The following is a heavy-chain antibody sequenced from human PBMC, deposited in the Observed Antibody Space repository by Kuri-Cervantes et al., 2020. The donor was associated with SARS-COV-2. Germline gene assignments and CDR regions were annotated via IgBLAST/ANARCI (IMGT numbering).Heavy chain of an antibody. J-gene: IGHJ4*02. CDR2: ISYDGSNK. D-gene: IGHD1-26*01. Sequence: LSLTCAASGFTFSSYAMHWVRQAPGKGLEWVAVISYDGSNKYYADSVKGRFTISRGNSKNTLYLQMNSLRAEDTAVYYCARGSSGSYPLDYWGQGTLVTVSS. CDR3: ARGSSGSYPLDY. V-gene: IGHV3-30-3*01. CDR1: GFTFSSYA.